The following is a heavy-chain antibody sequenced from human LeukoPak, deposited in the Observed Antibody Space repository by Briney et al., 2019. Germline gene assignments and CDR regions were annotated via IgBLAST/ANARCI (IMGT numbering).Heavy chain of an antibody. V-gene: IGHV3-15*01. Sequence: PGGSLRLSCAASGFTFSNAWMSWVRQAPGKGLEWVGRIKSKTDGGTTDYAAPVKGRFTISRDDSKNTLYLQMNSLKTEDTAVYYCTTDFRPSIAARPGGYDYYYYMDVWGKGTTVTVSS. CDR1: GFTFSNAW. J-gene: IGHJ6*03. D-gene: IGHD6-6*01. CDR2: IKSKTDGGTT. CDR3: TTDFRPSIAARPGGYDYYYYMDV.